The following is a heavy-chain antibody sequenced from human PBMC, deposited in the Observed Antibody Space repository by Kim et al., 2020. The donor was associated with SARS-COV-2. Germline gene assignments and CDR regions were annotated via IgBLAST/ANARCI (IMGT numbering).Heavy chain of an antibody. CDR3: AKGSALVRGAMGGMDV. V-gene: IGHV3-23*01. D-gene: IGHD3-10*01. J-gene: IGHJ6*02. Sequence: SVKGRFTISRDKSKNTLYLQMNSLRAEDTAVYYCAKGSALVRGAMGGMDVWGQGTTVTVSS.